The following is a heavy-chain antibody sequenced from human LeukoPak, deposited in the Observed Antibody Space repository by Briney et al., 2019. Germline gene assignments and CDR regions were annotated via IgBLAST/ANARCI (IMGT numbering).Heavy chain of an antibody. CDR1: GFTFSDYY. D-gene: IGHD6-19*01. CDR3: ARDVAEGMYYFDY. V-gene: IGHV3-11*01. J-gene: IGHJ4*02. CDR2: ISSSGSTI. Sequence: GGSLRLSCAASGFTFSDYYMSWIRQAPGKGLEWVSYISSSGSTIYYADSVKGRFTISRDNAKNSLYLQMNSLRAEDTAMYYCARDVAEGMYYFDYWGQGTLVTVSS.